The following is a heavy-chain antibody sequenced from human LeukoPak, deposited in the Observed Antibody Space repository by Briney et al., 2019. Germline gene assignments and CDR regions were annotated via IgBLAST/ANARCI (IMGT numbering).Heavy chain of an antibody. CDR1: GFTFSSYV. CDR3: ARDGPGSGSLWQYYYMDV. V-gene: IGHV3-30*01. J-gene: IGHJ6*03. D-gene: IGHD3-10*01. Sequence: GRSLRLSCAASGFTFSSYVMHWVRQAPGKGLEWVAVISYDGSNKYYADSVKGRFTISRDNSKNTLYLQMNSLRAEDTAVYYCARDGPGSGSLWQYYYMDVWGKGTTVTVSS. CDR2: ISYDGSNK.